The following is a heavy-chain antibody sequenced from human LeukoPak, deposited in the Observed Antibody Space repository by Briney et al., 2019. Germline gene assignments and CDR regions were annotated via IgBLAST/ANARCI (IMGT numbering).Heavy chain of an antibody. V-gene: IGHV1-2*02. CDR1: GYTFTGYY. Sequence: ASVKVSCKASGYTFTGYYMHWVRQAPGQGLEWMGWINPNSGGTNYAQKFQGRVTMTRDTSISTAYMELSRLRSDDTAVYYCAREMATITSWFDPWGQGTLVTVSS. CDR3: AREMATITSWFDP. D-gene: IGHD5-24*01. CDR2: INPNSGGT. J-gene: IGHJ5*02.